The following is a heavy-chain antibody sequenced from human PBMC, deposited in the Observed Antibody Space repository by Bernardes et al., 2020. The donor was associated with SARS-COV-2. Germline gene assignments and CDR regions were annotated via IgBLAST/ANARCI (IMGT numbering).Heavy chain of an antibody. D-gene: IGHD5-12*01. CDR1: GFTFSSYS. J-gene: IGHJ4*02. Sequence: WGSLRLTCAASGFTFSSYSRTWVRQVPGKGLEWVSTISGSGGTLYYADSVKGRFTISRDNSKNTVYLQMTTLRAEDTAVYYCVKGGDDGNSPYYFDYWGQGTLVTVSS. CDR2: ISGSGGTL. V-gene: IGHV3-23*01. CDR3: VKGGDDGNSPYYFDY.